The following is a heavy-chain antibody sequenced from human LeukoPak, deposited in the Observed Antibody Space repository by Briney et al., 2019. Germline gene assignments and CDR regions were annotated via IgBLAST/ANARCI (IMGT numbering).Heavy chain of an antibody. J-gene: IGHJ4*02. CDR3: ARVSGSYALYYFDY. V-gene: IGHV4-59*01. D-gene: IGHD1-26*01. CDR2: MYYSGST. Sequence: SETLSLTCAVYGGSFSGYYWSWIRQSPGKGLEWIGYMYYSGSTNYNPSLKSRVTISVDTSKNQFSLKLTSVTAADTAVYYCARVSGSYALYYFDYWGQGTLVTVSS. CDR1: GGSFSGYY.